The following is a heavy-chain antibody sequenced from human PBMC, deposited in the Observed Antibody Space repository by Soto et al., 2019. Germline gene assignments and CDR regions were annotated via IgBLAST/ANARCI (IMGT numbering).Heavy chain of an antibody. CDR3: ARGDPAVGSHCSGGSCHGPPPGWFDP. V-gene: IGHV4-30-4*01. Sequence: PSETLSLTCTVSGGSISSGDYYWSWIRQPPGKGLEWIGYIYYSGSTYYNPPLKSRVTISVDTSKNQFSLKLSSVTAADTAVYYCARGDPAVGSHCSGGSCHGPPPGWFDPWGQGTLVTVSS. D-gene: IGHD2-15*01. J-gene: IGHJ5*02. CDR1: GGSISSGDYY. CDR2: IYYSGST.